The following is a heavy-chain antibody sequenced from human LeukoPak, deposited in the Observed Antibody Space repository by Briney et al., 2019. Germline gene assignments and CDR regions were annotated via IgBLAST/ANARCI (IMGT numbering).Heavy chain of an antibody. CDR3: ARGDADYGPFDY. J-gene: IGHJ4*02. CDR2: ISSSSSYI. D-gene: IGHD4-17*01. CDR1: GFTFSSYG. V-gene: IGHV3-21*01. Sequence: GGSLRLSCAASGFTFSSYGMHWVRQAPGKGLEWVSSISSSSSYIYYADSVKGRFTISRDNAKNSLYLQMNSLRAEDTAVYYCARGDADYGPFDYWGQGTLVTVSS.